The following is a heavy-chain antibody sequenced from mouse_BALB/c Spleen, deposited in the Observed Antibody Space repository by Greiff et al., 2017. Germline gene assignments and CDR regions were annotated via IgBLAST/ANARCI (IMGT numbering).Heavy chain of an antibody. V-gene: IGHV1-4*01. CDR1: GYTFTSYT. D-gene: IGHD1-1*01. Sequence: QVQLQQSVAELARPGASVKMSCKASGYTFTSYTMHWVKQRPGQGLEWIGYINPSSGYTNYNQKFKDKATLTADKSSSTAYMQLSSLTSEDSAVYYCARGVGSSYYYAMDYWGQGTSVTVSS. CDR3: ARGVGSSYYYAMDY. J-gene: IGHJ4*01. CDR2: INPSSGYT.